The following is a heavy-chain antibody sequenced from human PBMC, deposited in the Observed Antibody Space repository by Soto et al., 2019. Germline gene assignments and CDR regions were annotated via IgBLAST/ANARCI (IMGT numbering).Heavy chain of an antibody. CDR3: AQARRMTFFGLLYYMDV. V-gene: IGHV2-5*02. Sequence: QITLKESGPTLVKPTQTLTLTCTFSGFSLSTSGVGVGWIRQPPGKALEWLALIYWDDDKRYSPSLKSRLTIAKDTSKNQVVLTMTNMDPVETATYYCAQARRMTFFGLLYYMDVWGKGTTVTVSS. D-gene: IGHD3-3*01. CDR1: GFSLSTSGVG. CDR2: IYWDDDK. J-gene: IGHJ6*03.